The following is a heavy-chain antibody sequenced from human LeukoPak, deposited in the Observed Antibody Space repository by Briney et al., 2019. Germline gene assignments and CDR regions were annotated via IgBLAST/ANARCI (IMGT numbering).Heavy chain of an antibody. CDR2: ISAYNGNT. D-gene: IGHD3-3*01. J-gene: IGHJ4*02. Sequence: ASVKVSCKASGYTFTSYGISWVRQAPGQGLEWMGWISAYNGNTNYAQKLQGRVTMTTDTSTSTAYMELRSLRSDDTAVYYCARGNHDFWSGYSLGAYWGQGTLVTVSS. CDR1: GYTFTSYG. CDR3: ARGNHDFWSGYSLGAY. V-gene: IGHV1-18*01.